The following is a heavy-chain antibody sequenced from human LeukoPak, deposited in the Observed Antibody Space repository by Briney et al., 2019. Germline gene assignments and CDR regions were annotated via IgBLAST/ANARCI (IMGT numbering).Heavy chain of an antibody. CDR3: ARDLYSSSSSDY. CDR1: GGSFSGYY. V-gene: IGHV4-34*01. D-gene: IGHD6-6*01. Sequence: PSETLSLTCAVYGGSFSGYYWSWIRQPPGKGLEWIGEINHSGSTNYNPSLKSRVTISVDTSKNQFSLKLSSVTAADTAVYYCARDLYSSSSSDYWGQGTLVTVSS. J-gene: IGHJ4*02. CDR2: INHSGST.